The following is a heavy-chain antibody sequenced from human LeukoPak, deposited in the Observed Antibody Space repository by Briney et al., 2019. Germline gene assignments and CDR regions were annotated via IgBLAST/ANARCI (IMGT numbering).Heavy chain of an antibody. V-gene: IGHV4-59*01. CDR1: GGSISSYY. D-gene: IGHD1-1*01. Sequence: SETLSLTCTVSGGSISSYYWSWIRQPPGKGLEWIGYIYYSGSTNYNPSLKSRVTISVDTSKNQFSLKLNSVTAADTGVYYCARDPRGGTSRDNWFDPWGQGTLVTVSS. J-gene: IGHJ5*02. CDR2: IYYSGST. CDR3: ARDPRGGTSRDNWFDP.